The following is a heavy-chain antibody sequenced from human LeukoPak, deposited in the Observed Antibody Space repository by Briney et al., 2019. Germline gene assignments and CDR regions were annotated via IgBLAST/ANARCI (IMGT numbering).Heavy chain of an antibody. Sequence: GGSMRLSCAASGLAFSAYKMHWVRQAPRKGLVWVSRISTDGYTTDYADFVQGRFTASRDNTKNTWSLEMNSLRAEDTALYYCAKDKWGAEHSWGAFDIWGQGTMVTVSS. CDR1: GLAFSAYK. D-gene: IGHD7-27*01. V-gene: IGHV3-74*01. J-gene: IGHJ3*02. CDR2: ISTDGYTT. CDR3: AKDKWGAEHSWGAFDI.